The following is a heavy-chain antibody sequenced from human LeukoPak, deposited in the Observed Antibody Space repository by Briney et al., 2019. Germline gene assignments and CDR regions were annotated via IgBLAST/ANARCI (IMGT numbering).Heavy chain of an antibody. J-gene: IGHJ4*02. CDR3: ARDACSTTSCPFRGLDY. CDR2: ISYDGSNI. CDR1: GFTFNIYA. V-gene: IGHV3-30-3*01. D-gene: IGHD2-2*01. Sequence: GGSLRLSCAASGFTFNIYAIHWVRQAPGKGLEWVAVISYDGSNIYYADSVKGRFTISRDNSKNTLYLQMNSLRAEDTAVYYCARDACSTTSCPFRGLDYWGQGTLVTVSS.